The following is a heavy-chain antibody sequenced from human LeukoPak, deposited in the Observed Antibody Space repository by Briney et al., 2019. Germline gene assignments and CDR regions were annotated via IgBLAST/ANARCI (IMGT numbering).Heavy chain of an antibody. CDR2: TYYRSKWYN. CDR1: GDSVSSNSAT. CDR3: ARDSTIKDKGIAARPTAYYYYYMDV. D-gene: IGHD6-6*01. J-gene: IGHJ6*03. V-gene: IGHV6-1*01. Sequence: SQTLSLTCAISGDSVSSNSATWSWIRQSPSRGLEWLGRTYYRSKWYNDYAVSVKSRITINPDTSKNQFSLQLNSVTPEDTAVYYCARDSTIKDKGIAARPTAYYYYYMDVWGKGTTVTVSS.